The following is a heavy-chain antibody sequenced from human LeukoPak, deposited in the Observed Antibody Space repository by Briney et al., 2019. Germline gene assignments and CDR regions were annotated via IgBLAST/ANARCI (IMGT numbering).Heavy chain of an antibody. CDR3: ARGVTVIPDSLNAFDI. CDR2: IYRDGSS. D-gene: IGHD4-17*01. Sequence: GGSLRLSCVASGLSVSSNYMSWVRQAPGKGLEWVSVIYRDGSSYYAESVKGRFTISRDNSKNTLYIQMNSLRAEDTAVYYCARGVTVIPDSLNAFDIWGQGTMVTVSS. V-gene: IGHV3-66*01. CDR1: GLSVSSNY. J-gene: IGHJ3*02.